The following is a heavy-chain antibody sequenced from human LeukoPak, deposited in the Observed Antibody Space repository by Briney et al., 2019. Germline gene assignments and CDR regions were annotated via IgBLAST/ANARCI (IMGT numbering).Heavy chain of an antibody. CDR2: IWHDGSNK. CDR3: AKDLNPREAGATIDY. Sequence: GRSLRLSCTASGSTLSSYGMHWVRQAPGKGLEWVTVIWHDGSNKYYADSVKGRFTISRDNSKNTLYLQMNSLRAEDTAVYHCAKDLNPREAGATIDYWGQGTLVTVSS. V-gene: IGHV3-33*06. D-gene: IGHD1-26*01. J-gene: IGHJ4*02. CDR1: GSTLSSYG.